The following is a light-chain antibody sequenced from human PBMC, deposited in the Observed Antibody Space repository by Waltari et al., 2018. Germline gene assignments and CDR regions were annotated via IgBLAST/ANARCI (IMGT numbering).Light chain of an antibody. V-gene: IGLV1-51*01. Sequence: QSVLTQPPSVSAAPGQKVTISCSGSSSNIGHNYVSWYQQPPGTAPKLLIYDNNKRPSGIPDRFSGSKSGTSATLGITGLQTGDEADYYCGTWDSSLSAGVFGGGTKLTVL. CDR1: SSNIGHNY. J-gene: IGLJ2*01. CDR3: GTWDSSLSAGV. CDR2: DNN.